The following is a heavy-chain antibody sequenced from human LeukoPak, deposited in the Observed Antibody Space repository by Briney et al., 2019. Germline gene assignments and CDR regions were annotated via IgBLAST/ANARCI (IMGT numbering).Heavy chain of an antibody. J-gene: IGHJ2*01. V-gene: IGHV4-4*07. CDR3: ARDLEDLFDL. Sequence: PSETLSLTCTVSGGSISSHSWSWIRQPAGKGLEWIGRIFTSGNTYYNPSLKSRVTMSVDTSKNQFSLKLSSVTAADTAVYYCARDLEDLFDLWGRGTLVTVSS. CDR1: GGSISSHS. CDR2: IFTSGNT.